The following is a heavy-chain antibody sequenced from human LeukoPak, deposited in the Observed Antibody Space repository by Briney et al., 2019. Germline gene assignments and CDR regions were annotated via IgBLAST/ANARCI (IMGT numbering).Heavy chain of an antibody. CDR1: GFTFSSYG. CDR3: ARDFRVRGVIDY. V-gene: IGHV3-23*01. D-gene: IGHD3-10*01. Sequence: GGSLRLSCAASGFTFSSYGMSWVRQAPGKGLEWVSAISGSGGSTYYADSVKGRFTIPRDNSKNTLYLQMNSLRAEDTAVYYCARDFRVRGVIDYWGQGTLVTVSS. J-gene: IGHJ4*02. CDR2: ISGSGGST.